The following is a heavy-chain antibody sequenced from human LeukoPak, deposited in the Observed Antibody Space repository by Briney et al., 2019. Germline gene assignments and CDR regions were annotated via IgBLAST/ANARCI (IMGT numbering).Heavy chain of an antibody. D-gene: IGHD3-16*01. J-gene: IGHJ4*02. Sequence: PPETLSLTCIVSGDSISSYYWSWIRQPPGKGLEWIGYIFHSGNTNYNPSLKSRVTMSIDTSKNQFSLRLSSVTAADTAVYYCARQPYTIEAYYFDYWGPGTLVSVSS. CDR2: IFHSGNT. CDR3: ARQPYTIEAYYFDY. V-gene: IGHV4-59*08. CDR1: GDSISSYY.